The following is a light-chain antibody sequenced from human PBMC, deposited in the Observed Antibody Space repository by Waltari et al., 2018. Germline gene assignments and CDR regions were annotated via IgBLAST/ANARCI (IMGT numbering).Light chain of an antibody. CDR1: ENVPAGY. Sequence: IVLTQSQGTLSLSPGERATLSCRASENVPAGYVAWYQQKPGQSPRLLMYGVSNRATGIPDRFSGSESGTDFTLIVSRLEPEDFAVYYCHQYGSLPWTFGQGTRVDIK. V-gene: IGKV3-20*01. CDR2: GVS. CDR3: HQYGSLPWT. J-gene: IGKJ1*01.